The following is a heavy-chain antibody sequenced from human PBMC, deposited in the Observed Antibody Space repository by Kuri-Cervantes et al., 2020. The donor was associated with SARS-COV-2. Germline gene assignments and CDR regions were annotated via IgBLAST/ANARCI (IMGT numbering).Heavy chain of an antibody. V-gene: IGHV3-30-3*01. CDR2: ISYDGSNK. CDR3: ARDSVFYSSGWYYFDY. J-gene: IGHJ4*02. Sequence: GESLKISCAASGFTFSSYAMHWVRQAPGKGLEWVAVISYDGSNKYYADSVKGRFTISRDNSKNTLYLQMNSLRAEDTAVYYYARDSVFYSSGWYYFDYWGQGTLVTVSS. CDR1: GFTFSSYA. D-gene: IGHD6-19*01.